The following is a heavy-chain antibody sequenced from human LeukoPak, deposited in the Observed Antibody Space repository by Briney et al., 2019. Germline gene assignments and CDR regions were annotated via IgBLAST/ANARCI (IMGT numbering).Heavy chain of an antibody. V-gene: IGHV3-30*03. D-gene: IGHD4-17*01. CDR3: SRSTYGDCDY. J-gene: IGHJ4*02. CDR2: ISYDGSNK. CDR1: GFTFSSYG. Sequence: GGSLRLSCAASGFTFSSYGMHWVRQAPGKGLEWVAVISYDGSNKYYADSVKGRFTISRDNSKNTLYLQMNSLRAEDTAVYYCSRSTYGDCDYWDQVTLVNVS.